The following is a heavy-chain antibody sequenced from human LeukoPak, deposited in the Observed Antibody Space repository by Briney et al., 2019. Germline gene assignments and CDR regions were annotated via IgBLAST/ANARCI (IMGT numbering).Heavy chain of an antibody. D-gene: IGHD6-13*01. CDR1: GFTFSTYS. J-gene: IGHJ4*02. CDR2: INSRSNYI. Sequence: GGSLRLSCAAYGFTFSTYSMNWVRQAPGKGLEWVSSINSRSNYIYYADSVKGRFTISRDNARNPLYLQMNSLRAEDTAVYYCARDEGSSSWYGGLDYWGQGALVTVSS. CDR3: ARDEGSSSWYGGLDY. V-gene: IGHV3-21*01.